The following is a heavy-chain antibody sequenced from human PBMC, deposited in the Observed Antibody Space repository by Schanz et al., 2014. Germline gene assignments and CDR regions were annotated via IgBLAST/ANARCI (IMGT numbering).Heavy chain of an antibody. D-gene: IGHD3-10*01. CDR1: GFSFSTYW. CDR2: ISSSSSTR. Sequence: EVQLVESGGGLIQPGGSLRLSCAASGFSFSTYWMSWVRQAPGKGLEWVSYISSSSSTRYYADSVEGRFTISRDNAKRSLYLEMNSLRVEDTAVYYCARPALWFGDNCFDPWGQGTLVTVSS. J-gene: IGHJ5*02. CDR3: ARPALWFGDNCFDP. V-gene: IGHV3-48*04.